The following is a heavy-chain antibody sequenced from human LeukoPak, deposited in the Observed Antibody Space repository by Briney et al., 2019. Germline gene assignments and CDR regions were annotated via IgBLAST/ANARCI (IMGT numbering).Heavy chain of an antibody. CDR2: ISRSGTNT. Sequence: PGGSLRLSCAASGFTFSSYEMNWVRQAPGKGLECISFISRSGTNTHYADSVKGRFTISRDNAENSLYLQMNGLRAKDTAVYYCARGTTNDYGDYFDYWGQGTLVTVSS. CDR1: GFTFSSYE. J-gene: IGHJ4*02. D-gene: IGHD4-17*01. CDR3: ARGTTNDYGDYFDY. V-gene: IGHV3-48*03.